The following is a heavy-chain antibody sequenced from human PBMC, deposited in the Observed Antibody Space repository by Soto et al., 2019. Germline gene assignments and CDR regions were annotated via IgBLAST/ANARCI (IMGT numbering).Heavy chain of an antibody. CDR2: IYWNGIE. V-gene: IGHV2-5*01. D-gene: IGHD2-2*01. J-gene: IGHJ4*02. Sequence: QITLKESGPTLVKPTQTLTLTCTFSGFSLTTSGVGVTWIRQPPGKALEWLRLIYWNGIERYSPSLKSRLSLTKDTSKDQVVLTVTDVGPVDTATYYCAHTRVPDTLDYWGPGTRVTVSS. CDR3: AHTRVPDTLDY. CDR1: GFSLTTSGVG.